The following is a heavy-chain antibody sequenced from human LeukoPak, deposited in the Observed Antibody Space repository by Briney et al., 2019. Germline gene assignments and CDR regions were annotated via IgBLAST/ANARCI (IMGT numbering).Heavy chain of an antibody. Sequence: PSETLSLTCTVSGGSISSGGYYWSWIRQPPGKGLEWFGSIYYSGSTYYNPSLKSRVTISVDTSKNQFSLKLSSVTAADTAVYYCARPRYSYAIDYWGQGTLVTVSS. J-gene: IGHJ4*02. CDR1: GGSISSGGYY. CDR2: IYYSGST. D-gene: IGHD5-18*01. V-gene: IGHV4-39*01. CDR3: ARPRYSYAIDY.